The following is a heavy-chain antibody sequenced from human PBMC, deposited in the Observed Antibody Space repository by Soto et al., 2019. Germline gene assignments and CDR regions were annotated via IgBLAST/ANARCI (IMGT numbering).Heavy chain of an antibody. V-gene: IGHV4-39*07. CDR2: IYYSGST. Sequence: PSETLSLTCTVSGGSISSSSYYWGWIRQPPGKGLEWIGSIYYSGSTNYNPSLKSRVTISVDTSKNQFSLKLSSVTAADTAVYYCARDVYSSSWYPGAGYYYYGMDVWGQGTTVTVSS. J-gene: IGHJ6*02. D-gene: IGHD6-13*01. CDR3: ARDVYSSSWYPGAGYYYYGMDV. CDR1: GGSISSSSYY.